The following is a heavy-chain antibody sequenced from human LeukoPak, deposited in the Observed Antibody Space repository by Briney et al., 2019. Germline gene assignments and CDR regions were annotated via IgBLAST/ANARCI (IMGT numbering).Heavy chain of an antibody. CDR1: GYTFIDYY. Sequence: GASVKVSCKASGYTFIDYYMHWVRQVPGQGPEWMGWINPKSGDTNYAQKFQGRVTMTRDMSISTAYMEVSRLTSDDTALYYCARDGGLDLWGQGTMVVVSS. D-gene: IGHD3-3*01. CDR3: ARDGGLDL. CDR2: INPKSGDT. J-gene: IGHJ3*01. V-gene: IGHV1-2*02.